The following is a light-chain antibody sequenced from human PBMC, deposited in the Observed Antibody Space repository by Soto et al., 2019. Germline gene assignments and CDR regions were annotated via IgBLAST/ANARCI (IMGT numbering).Light chain of an antibody. CDR2: DVT. V-gene: IGLV2-14*03. J-gene: IGLJ1*01. CDR1: SGDVGAYDY. CDR3: SSCTSSSTLCV. Sequence: QSVLTQPASVSGSPGQSITISCTGTSGDVGAYDYVSWYQHHPGKAPKLMIYDVTTRPSGVSDRFSGSKSGNTASLTISGLQAGDEADYDCSSCTSSSTLCVFGTGTKLTVL.